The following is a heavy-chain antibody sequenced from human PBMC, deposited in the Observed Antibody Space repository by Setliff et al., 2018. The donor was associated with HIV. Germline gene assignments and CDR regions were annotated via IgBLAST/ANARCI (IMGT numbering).Heavy chain of an antibody. D-gene: IGHD2-15*01. CDR1: GYTFTGSY. CDR2: INPNNGGT. J-gene: IGHJ1*01. Sequence: ASVKVSCKASGYTFTGSYIYWVRQAPGQGLEWMGWINPNNGGTNYAQKFQGRVTMTRDTSISTAYMELSRLRSDDTAMFYCARDPGVLGYCSGSICYTSGYFQHWGQGTVVTVPQ. CDR3: ARDPGVLGYCSGSICYTSGYFQH. V-gene: IGHV1-2*02.